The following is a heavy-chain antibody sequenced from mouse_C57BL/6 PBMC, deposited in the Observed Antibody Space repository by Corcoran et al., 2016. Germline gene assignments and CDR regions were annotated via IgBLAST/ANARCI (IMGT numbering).Heavy chain of an antibody. CDR2: INTYSGVP. V-gene: IGHV9-3*01. CDR3: ARLLRYYVDY. CDR1: GYTFTTYG. D-gene: IGHD1-1*01. J-gene: IGHJ2*01. Sequence: QIQLVQSGPELKKPGETVKISCKASGYTFTTYGMSWVKQAPGKGLKWMGWINTYSGVPTYADDFKGRFAFSLETSASTAYLQINNLKNEDTATYFCARLLRYYVDYWGQGTTLTVSS.